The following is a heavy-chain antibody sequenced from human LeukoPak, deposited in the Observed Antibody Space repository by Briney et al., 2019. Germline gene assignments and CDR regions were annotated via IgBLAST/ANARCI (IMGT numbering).Heavy chain of an antibody. CDR1: GGSISSYY. CDR3: ARVGVLWFLDY. CDR2: IYDSGST. J-gene: IGHJ4*02. V-gene: IGHV4-59*12. Sequence: SSETLSLTCTVSGGSISSYYWSWMRQPPGKGLEWIGYIYDSGSTKYNPSLKSRVTISVDTSKNQFSLKLSSVTAADTAVYYCARVGVLWFLDYWGQGTLVTVSS. D-gene: IGHD3-10*01.